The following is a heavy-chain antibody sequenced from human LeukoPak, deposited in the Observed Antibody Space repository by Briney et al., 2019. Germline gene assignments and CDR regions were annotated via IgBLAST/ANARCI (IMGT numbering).Heavy chain of an antibody. CDR2: IYYTGST. CDR1: GGSISSGSYY. J-gene: IGHJ4*02. V-gene: IGHV4-39*07. CDR3: ARDLGGYRHGLEGDY. D-gene: IGHD5-18*01. Sequence: SETLSLTCTVSGGSISSGSYYWAWIRQPPGKGLEWVGSIYYTGSTYYNPSLKSRVTISLDTSKNQFSLKLSSVTAADTAVYYCARDLGGYRHGLEGDYWGQGTLVTVSS.